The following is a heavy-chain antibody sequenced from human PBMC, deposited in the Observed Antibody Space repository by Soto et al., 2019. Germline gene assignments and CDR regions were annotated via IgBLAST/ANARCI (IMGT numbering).Heavy chain of an antibody. CDR2: IWYDGSNK. V-gene: IGHV3-33*01. CDR3: ARGDPVVVVAATPGYYYGMDV. Sequence: PGGSLRLSCAASGFTFSSYGMHWVRQAPGKGLEWVAVIWYDGSNKYYADSVKGRFTISRDNSKNTLYLQMNSLRAEDTAVYYCARGDPVVVVAATPGYYYGMDVWGQGTTVTVSS. D-gene: IGHD2-15*01. CDR1: GFTFSSYG. J-gene: IGHJ6*02.